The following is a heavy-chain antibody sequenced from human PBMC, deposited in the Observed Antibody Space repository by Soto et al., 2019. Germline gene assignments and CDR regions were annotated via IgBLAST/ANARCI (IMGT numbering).Heavy chain of an antibody. D-gene: IGHD6-13*01. V-gene: IGHV3-30*18. CDR2: ISYDGSNK. CDR3: AKPAEGQLVASGLYNWFDP. J-gene: IGHJ5*02. Sequence: QVQLVESGGGVVQPGRSLRLSCAASGFTFSSYGMHWVRQAPGKGLEWVAVISYDGSNKYYADSVKGRFTISRDNSKNTLYLQMDSLRAEDTAVYYCAKPAEGQLVASGLYNWFDPWGQGTLVTVSS. CDR1: GFTFSSYG.